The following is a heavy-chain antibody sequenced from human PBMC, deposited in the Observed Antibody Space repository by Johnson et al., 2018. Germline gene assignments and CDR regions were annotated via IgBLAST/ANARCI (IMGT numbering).Heavy chain of an antibody. CDR2: IYSDGTT. Sequence: QVQLQESGPGLVKPSETLSLTCTVSGASISRYYWSWIRQPAGKGLEWVGRIYSDGTTNYNPSLKSRVTMSVDTSKHQCSLKLNSVTAADTAVYYCARSLYSNDAHWGQGTLVTVSS. CDR3: ARSLYSNDAH. D-gene: IGHD2/OR15-2a*01. J-gene: IGHJ4*02. CDR1: GASISRYY. V-gene: IGHV4-4*07.